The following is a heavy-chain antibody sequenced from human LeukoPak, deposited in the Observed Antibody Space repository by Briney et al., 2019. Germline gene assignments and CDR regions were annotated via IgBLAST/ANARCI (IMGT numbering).Heavy chain of an antibody. J-gene: IGHJ5*02. V-gene: IGHV4-39*01. CDR1: GGSISTTNYY. CDR2: IYSSGNT. D-gene: IGHD3-3*01. Sequence: SETLSLTCTVSGGSISTTNYYWGWIRQPPGRDLEWIGSIYSSGNTYYNPSLESRVTISVDTSKNQLSLKLTSVTAADTSVHYCARHSGLRTPFDPWGQGTLVTVSS. CDR3: ARHSGLRTPFDP.